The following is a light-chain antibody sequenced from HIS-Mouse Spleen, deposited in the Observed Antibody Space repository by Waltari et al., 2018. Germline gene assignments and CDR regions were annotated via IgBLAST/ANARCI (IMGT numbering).Light chain of an antibody. CDR1: KLGDKY. Sequence: SYELTQPPSVSVSPGQTASITCSGDKLGDKYACWYQQKPGQSPLLVISQDSKRPSGIPERFSGSNSGNTATLTISGTQAMDEADYYCQAWDSSTVVFGGGTKLTVL. J-gene: IGLJ2*01. V-gene: IGLV3-1*01. CDR3: QAWDSSTVV. CDR2: QDS.